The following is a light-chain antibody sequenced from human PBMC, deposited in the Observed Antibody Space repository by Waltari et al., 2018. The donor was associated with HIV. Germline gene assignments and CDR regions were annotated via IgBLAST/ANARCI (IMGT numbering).Light chain of an antibody. V-gene: IGKV2-30*01. J-gene: IGKJ5*01. CDR3: MQGTHWPPT. CDR1: QRLGTSDGDTY. Sequence: DVVMTQSPPSLPVAIGRRASIACRSTQRLGTSDGDTYVNWFHQRPGQSPRRLIYKVSNRDSGVPDRFSGSGSATNFTLKITRVEADDVGVYYCMQGTHWPPTLGQGTRLEI. CDR2: KVS.